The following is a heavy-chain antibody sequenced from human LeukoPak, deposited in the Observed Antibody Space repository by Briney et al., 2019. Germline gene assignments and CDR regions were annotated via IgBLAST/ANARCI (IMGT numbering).Heavy chain of an antibody. CDR3: SRQSDPYCSRANCYVDNFYGLDV. J-gene: IGHJ6*02. CDR1: GFAYSVCA. D-gene: IGHD2-15*01. CDR2: IRSRANSYVT. V-gene: IGHV3-73*01. Sequence: GGSLKLLCAASGFAYSVCAVHWMRRARGKGREGSGRIRSRANSYVTVYPAALTRHFIISRDDSGNTAYLQMNSLTVEETAVYYCSRQSDPYCSRANCYVDNFYGLDVWGQGTRVTVSS.